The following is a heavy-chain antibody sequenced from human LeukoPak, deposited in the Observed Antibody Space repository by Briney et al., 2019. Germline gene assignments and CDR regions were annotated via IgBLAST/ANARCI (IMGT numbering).Heavy chain of an antibody. CDR1: GFTFSSYS. J-gene: IGHJ2*01. Sequence: GGSLRLCCAASGFTFSSYSMNWVRQAPGKGLEWVSYISTSSSSIYYADSVRGRFAISRDNAKNSLFLQVNSLRGEDTAVYYCARAPGGNSDWYFDLWGRGTLVTVSS. CDR3: ARAPGGNSDWYFDL. V-gene: IGHV3-48*01. D-gene: IGHD4-23*01. CDR2: ISTSSSSI.